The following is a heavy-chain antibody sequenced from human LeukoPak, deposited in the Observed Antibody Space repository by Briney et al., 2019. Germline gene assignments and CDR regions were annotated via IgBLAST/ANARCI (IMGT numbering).Heavy chain of an antibody. CDR1: GFTVSSNY. Sequence: PGGSLRLSCAASGFTVSSNYMSWVRQAPGKGLEWVSAISGSGSSTYYADSVKGRFTISRDNSKNTLYLQMNSLRAEDTAVYYCTKGEGYYDAWGQGTLVTVSS. D-gene: IGHD3-22*01. CDR3: TKGEGYYDA. CDR2: ISGSGSST. V-gene: IGHV3-23*01. J-gene: IGHJ4*02.